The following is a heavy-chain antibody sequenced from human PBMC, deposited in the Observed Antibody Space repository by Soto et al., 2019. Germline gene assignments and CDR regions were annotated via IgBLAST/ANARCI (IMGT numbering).Heavy chain of an antibody. Sequence: QAGGSLRLSCAASGFTFSSYAMHWVRQAPGKGLEWVAVISYDGSNKYYADSVKGRFTISRDNSKNTLYLQMNSLRAEDTAVYYCARDNYSSGRPRYYYYYGMDVWGQGTTVTVS. D-gene: IGHD6-19*01. CDR1: GFTFSSYA. V-gene: IGHV3-30-3*01. J-gene: IGHJ6*02. CDR2: ISYDGSNK. CDR3: ARDNYSSGRPRYYYYYGMDV.